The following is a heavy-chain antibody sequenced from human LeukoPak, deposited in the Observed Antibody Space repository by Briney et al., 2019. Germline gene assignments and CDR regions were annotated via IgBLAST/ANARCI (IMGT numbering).Heavy chain of an antibody. CDR3: ARETAAAADAPRDYYYGMDV. V-gene: IGHV1-69*13. CDR1: GGTFSSYA. D-gene: IGHD6-13*01. Sequence: ASVKVSCKASGGTFSSYAISWVRQAPGQGLEWMGGIIPIFGTANYAQKFQGRVTITADESTSTAYMELSSLRSEDTAVYYCARETAAAADAPRDYYYGMDVWGQGTTVTVSS. J-gene: IGHJ6*02. CDR2: IIPIFGTA.